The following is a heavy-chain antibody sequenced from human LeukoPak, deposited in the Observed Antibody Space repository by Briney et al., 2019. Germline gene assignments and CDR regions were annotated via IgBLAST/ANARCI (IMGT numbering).Heavy chain of an antibody. V-gene: IGHV4-38-2*02. D-gene: IGHD3-10*01. CDR1: GYSISSGYY. J-gene: IGHJ6*03. CDR3: ARDGSNYYGSGRPQIGDYMDV. CDR2: FYDSGNT. Sequence: PSETLSLTCTVSGYSISSGYYWGWIRQPPGKGLEWIGSFYDSGNTYYNPSLKSRVTISVDTSKNQFSLKLSSVTAADTAVYYCARDGSNYYGSGRPQIGDYMDVWGKGTTVTVSS.